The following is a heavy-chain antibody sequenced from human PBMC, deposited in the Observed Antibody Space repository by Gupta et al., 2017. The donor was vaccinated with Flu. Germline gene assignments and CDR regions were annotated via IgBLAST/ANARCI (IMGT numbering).Heavy chain of an antibody. Sequence: RQAPWKWREWVSYIRSSVSTIYYADSVNGRFTISRDNAKNSLYLQMNSLRDEDTAVYYCARKKRDCTNGVCYPVSYGMDVWGQGTTVSVSS. D-gene: IGHD2-8*01. CDR3: ARKKRDCTNGVCYPVSYGMDV. V-gene: IGHV3-11*01. J-gene: IGHJ6*02. CDR2: IRSSVSTI.